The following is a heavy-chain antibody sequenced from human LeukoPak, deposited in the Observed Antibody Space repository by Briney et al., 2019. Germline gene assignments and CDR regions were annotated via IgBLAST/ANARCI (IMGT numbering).Heavy chain of an antibody. CDR3: ARDGRYYDSSGYPEPFDY. CDR1: GFTFSSYW. D-gene: IGHD3-22*01. Sequence: PGGSLRLSCAASGFTFSSYWMSWVRQAPGKGLEWVANIKQGGSEKYYVDSVKGRFTISRDNAKNSLYLQMNSLRAEDTAVYYCARDGRYYDSSGYPEPFDYWGQGTLVTVSS. V-gene: IGHV3-7*01. J-gene: IGHJ4*02. CDR2: IKQGGSEK.